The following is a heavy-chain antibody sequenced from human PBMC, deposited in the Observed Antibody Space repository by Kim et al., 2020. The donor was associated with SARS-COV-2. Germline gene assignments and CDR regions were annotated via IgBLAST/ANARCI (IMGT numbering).Heavy chain of an antibody. CDR1: GYTFTSYA. CDR3: ARDFAVVTAIEYFQH. CDR2: INAGNGNT. J-gene: IGHJ1*01. D-gene: IGHD2-21*02. Sequence: ALVKVSCKASGYTFTSYAMHWVRQAPGQRLEWMGWINAGNGNTKYSQKFQGRVTITRDTSASTAYMELSSLRSEDTAVYYCARDFAVVTAIEYFQHWGQGTLVTVSS. V-gene: IGHV1-3*01.